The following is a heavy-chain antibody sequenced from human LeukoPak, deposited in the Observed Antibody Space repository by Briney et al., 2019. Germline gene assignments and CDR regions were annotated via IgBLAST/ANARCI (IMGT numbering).Heavy chain of an antibody. J-gene: IGHJ4*02. CDR2: FYYSGST. Sequence: SQTLSLTCTVSGGSISSGDYYWSWIRQPPGKGLEWIGYFYYSGSTYYNPSLKSRVTISVDTSKNQFSLKLSSVTAADTAVYYCARANQGGYYDSSGYYPFDYWGQGTLVTVSS. D-gene: IGHD3-22*01. CDR3: ARANQGGYYDSSGYYPFDY. V-gene: IGHV4-30-4*08. CDR1: GGSISSGDYY.